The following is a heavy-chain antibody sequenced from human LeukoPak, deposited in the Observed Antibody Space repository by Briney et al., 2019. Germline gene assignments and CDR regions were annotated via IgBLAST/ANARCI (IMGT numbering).Heavy chain of an antibody. J-gene: IGHJ4*02. V-gene: IGHV3-21*01. Sequence: PGGSLRLSCAASGFTFSSYSMNWVRQAPGKGLEWVSSISSSSSYIYSADSVKGRSTISRNNDKKPLYLQMNRRRAEDTAVYYCARAVDRPSETPDYWGQGTLVTVSS. CDR1: GFTFSSYS. CDR3: ARAVDRPSETPDY. D-gene: IGHD5-24*01. CDR2: ISSSSSYI.